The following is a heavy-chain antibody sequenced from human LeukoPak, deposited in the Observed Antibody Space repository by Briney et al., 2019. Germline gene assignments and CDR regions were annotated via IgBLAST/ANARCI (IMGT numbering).Heavy chain of an antibody. CDR1: GFTFSNYA. CDR2: ITGGGSGI. D-gene: IGHD3-10*01. CDR3: AKSGWFGELFWFDP. J-gene: IGHJ5*02. V-gene: IGHV3-23*01. Sequence: GASLRLSCAASGFTFSNYAMSWVRQAPGKGLEWVSAITGGGSGIYYADSMKSRFTISRDNSKNTLYLQISSLRAEDTAVYYCAKSGWFGELFWFDPWGQGTLVTVSS.